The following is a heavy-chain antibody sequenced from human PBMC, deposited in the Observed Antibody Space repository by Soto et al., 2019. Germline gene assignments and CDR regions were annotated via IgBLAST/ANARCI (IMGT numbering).Heavy chain of an antibody. CDR1: GFSLSTTGVG. J-gene: IGHJ4*02. CDR2: IYWDDDK. Sequence: QITLKESGPTLVKPTQTLTLTCTFSGFSLSTTGVGVGWIRQPPGKALDWLALIYWDDDKRYSPSLKSRLTTXKXXAKNQVVLTMTHTAPIDTATYYCVPAPPLTTGGDYWGQGTLVTVSS. V-gene: IGHV2-5*02. D-gene: IGHD4-17*01. CDR3: VPAPPLTTGGDY.